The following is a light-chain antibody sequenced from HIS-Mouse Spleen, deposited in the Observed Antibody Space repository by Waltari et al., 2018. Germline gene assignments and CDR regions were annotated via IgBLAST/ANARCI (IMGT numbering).Light chain of an antibody. Sequence: QSVLTQPPSVSGAPGQRVTISCTGSSSNIGAGSDLHWYQQLPGTAPKLLIYGNSNRPSGVPDRFSGSKSGTSASLAITGLQAEDEADYYCSSYTSSSTPVVFGGGTKLTVL. J-gene: IGLJ2*01. V-gene: IGLV1-40*01. CDR1: SSNIGAGSD. CDR2: GNS. CDR3: SSYTSSSTPVV.